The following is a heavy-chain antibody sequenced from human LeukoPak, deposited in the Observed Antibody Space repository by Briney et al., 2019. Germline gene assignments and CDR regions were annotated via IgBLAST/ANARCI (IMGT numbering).Heavy chain of an antibody. CDR3: AKDFVAAAGTTD. V-gene: IGHV3-23*01. CDR2: ISGSGGST. J-gene: IGHJ4*02. CDR1: GLTFSTSG. D-gene: IGHD6-13*01. Sequence: GGSLRLSCTASGLTFSTSGFNWVRQAPGKGLEWVSAISGSGGSTYYADSVKGRFTISRDNSKNTLYLQMNSLRAEDTAVYYCAKDFVAAAGTTDWGQGTLVTVSS.